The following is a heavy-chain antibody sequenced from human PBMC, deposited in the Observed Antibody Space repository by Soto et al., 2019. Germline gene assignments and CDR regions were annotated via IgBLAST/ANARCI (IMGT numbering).Heavy chain of an antibody. Sequence: GGSLRLPCAASGFTFNAYTMHWVRQAPGKGLEWVSLISWDGGITYYGDSVKGRFTVSRDNSDNSLYLQMTSLRSDDTAFYYCAKDSYDILTGQKRYFDSWGQGTLVTVSS. CDR1: GFTFNAYT. D-gene: IGHD3-9*01. V-gene: IGHV3-43*01. CDR2: ISWDGGIT. CDR3: AKDSYDILTGQKRYFDS. J-gene: IGHJ4*02.